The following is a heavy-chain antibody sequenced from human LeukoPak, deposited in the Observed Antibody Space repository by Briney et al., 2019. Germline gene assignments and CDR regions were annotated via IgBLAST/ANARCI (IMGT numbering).Heavy chain of an antibody. V-gene: IGHV1-18*01. CDR2: ISAYNGNT. J-gene: IGHJ5*02. Sequence: ASVKVSCKASGYTFTSYGISWVRQAPGQGLEWMGWISAYNGNTNYAQKLQGRVTMTTDTSTSTAYMELRSLRSDDTAVYYCARDRRQEWELLDNWFDPWGQGTLVTVSS. D-gene: IGHD1-26*01. CDR1: GYTFTSYG. CDR3: ARDRRQEWELLDNWFDP.